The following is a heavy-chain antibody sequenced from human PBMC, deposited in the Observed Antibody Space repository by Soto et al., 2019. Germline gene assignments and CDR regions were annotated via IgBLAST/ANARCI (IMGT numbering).Heavy chain of an antibody. CDR1: RGSISNSDHH. J-gene: IGHJ6*02. V-gene: IGHV4-30-4*01. D-gene: IGHD6-25*01. Sequence: SETASLTCNVSRGSISNSDHHWTWFRQPPGKGLQWLGYIYYIGKTNYNPSLKSRVSISVDLSKNQFSLELSAVTAADTAVYYCVRDVGAATSGMWVNDYYYGIDVSGPGTMVTRSS. CDR3: VRDVGAATSGMWVNDYYYGIDV. CDR2: IYYIGKT.